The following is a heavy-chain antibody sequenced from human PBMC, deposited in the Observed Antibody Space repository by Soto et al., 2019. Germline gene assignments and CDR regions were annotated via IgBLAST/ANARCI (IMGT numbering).Heavy chain of an antibody. D-gene: IGHD4-17*01. CDR2: IYPGDSNI. V-gene: IGHV5-51*01. Sequence: GESLKISCQASGYIFHNYWIGWVRQMPGKGLEWLGIIYPGDSNIRYNPSFQGQVTISADKSLSTTYLHWSSLKASDTAMYYCARHHYDDPLYYFDYWGQGTLVTVSS. J-gene: IGHJ4*02. CDR1: GYIFHNYW. CDR3: ARHHYDDPLYYFDY.